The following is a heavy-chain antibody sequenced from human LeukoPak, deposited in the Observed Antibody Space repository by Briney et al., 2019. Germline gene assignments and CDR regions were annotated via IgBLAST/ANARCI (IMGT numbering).Heavy chain of an antibody. J-gene: IGHJ6*04. D-gene: IGHD3-3*01. V-gene: IGHV3-7*01. CDR1: EFTFSTYW. CDR3: ARRAANYDFWSGYNV. Sequence: GGSLRLSCAASEFTFSTYWMSWVRQAPGKGLEWVASIKQDGSEKYHVDSVKGRFTISRDNAKNSVYLQMNSLRVEDTAMYYCARRAANYDFWSGYNVWGKGTTVTVSS. CDR2: IKQDGSEK.